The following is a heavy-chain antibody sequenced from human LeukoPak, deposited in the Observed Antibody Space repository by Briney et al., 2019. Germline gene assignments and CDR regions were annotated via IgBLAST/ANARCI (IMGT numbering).Heavy chain of an antibody. CDR2: IWYDGSNK. V-gene: IGHV3-33*01. D-gene: IGHD3-3*01. J-gene: IGHJ5*02. CDR3: ARDPPYYDFWSGRNWFDP. CDR1: GFTFSSYG. Sequence: GRSLRLSCAASGFTFSSYGMHWVRQAPGKGLEGVAVIWYDGSNKYYADSVKGRFTISRDNSKNTLYLQMNSLRAEDTAVYYCARDPPYYDFWSGRNWFDPWGQGTLVTVSS.